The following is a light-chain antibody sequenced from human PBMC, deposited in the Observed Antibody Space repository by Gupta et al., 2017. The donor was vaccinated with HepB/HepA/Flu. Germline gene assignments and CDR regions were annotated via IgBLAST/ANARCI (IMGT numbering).Light chain of an antibody. CDR2: DVS. CDR3: SAYAATHTVV. Sequence: PRSVTGSPGQSVTISCTGTSSDVGGSKYVSWYQQHPGKAPKLMIYDVSERLSGVPDRFSGSKSGNTASLTISGLQAEDEAEYHCSAYAATHTVVFGGGTKLTVL. V-gene: IGLV2-11*01. CDR1: SSDVGGSKY. J-gene: IGLJ3*02.